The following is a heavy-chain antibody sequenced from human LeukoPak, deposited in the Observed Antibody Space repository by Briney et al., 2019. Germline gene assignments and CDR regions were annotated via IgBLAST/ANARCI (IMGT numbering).Heavy chain of an antibody. D-gene: IGHD6-13*01. CDR3: ARRQDGSSWYSLDY. V-gene: IGHV4-39*01. CDR2: IYYSGTT. Sequence: SETLSLTCTVSGGSISSSSYYWGWIRQPPGKGLEWIGNIYYSGTTYYNPSLKSRVTISVDTSKNQFSLKLSSVTAADTAVYYCARRQDGSSWYSLDYWGQGTLVTVSS. J-gene: IGHJ4*02. CDR1: GGSISSSSYY.